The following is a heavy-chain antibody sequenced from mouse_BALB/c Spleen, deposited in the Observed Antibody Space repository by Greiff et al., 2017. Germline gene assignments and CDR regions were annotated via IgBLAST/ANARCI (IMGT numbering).Heavy chain of an antibody. CDR3: ARFITTATGYYAMDY. D-gene: IGHD1-2*01. J-gene: IGHJ4*01. V-gene: IGHV3-8*02. CDR2: ISYSGST. CDR1: GDSITSGY. Sequence: EVKLMESGPSLVKPSQTLSLTCSVTGDSITSGYWNWIRKFPGNKLEYMGYISYSGSTYYNPSLKSRISITRDTSKNQYYLQLNSVTTEDTATYYCARFITTATGYYAMDYWGQGTSVTVSS.